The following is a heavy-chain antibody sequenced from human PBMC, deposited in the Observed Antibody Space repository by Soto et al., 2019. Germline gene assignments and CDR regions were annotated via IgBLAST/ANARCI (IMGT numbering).Heavy chain of an antibody. V-gene: IGHV4-38-2*01. J-gene: IGHJ5*02. D-gene: IGHD3-22*01. CDR1: GYSISSGHY. Sequence: NPSETLSLTCEVSGYSISSGHYWGWIRQPPGKGLEWIGSIYHTGTTYYNPSLESRVTMSVDTSENQFSLRVRSVTAADTAVYYCSRLSISGYYYWFDAWRQGPLVPVCS. CDR2: IYHTGTT. CDR3: SRLSISGYYYWFDA.